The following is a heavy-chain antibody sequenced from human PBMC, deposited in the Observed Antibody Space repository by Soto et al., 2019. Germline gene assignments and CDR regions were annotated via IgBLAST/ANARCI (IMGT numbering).Heavy chain of an antibody. CDR3: AGPPITGTTDYYYYGMDV. V-gene: IGHV5-51*01. CDR1: GYSFTSYW. CDR2: IYPGDSDT. D-gene: IGHD1-7*01. J-gene: IGHJ6*02. Sequence: GESLKISCKGSGYSFTSYWIGWVRQMPGKGLEWMGIIYPGDSDTRYSPSFQGRVTISADKSICTAYLQWSSLKASDTAMYYCAGPPITGTTDYYYYGMDVWGQGTTVTVSS.